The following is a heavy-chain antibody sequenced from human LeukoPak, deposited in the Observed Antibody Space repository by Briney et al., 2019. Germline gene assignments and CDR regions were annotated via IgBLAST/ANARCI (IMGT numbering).Heavy chain of an antibody. D-gene: IGHD5-18*01. CDR1: GSTFSTDA. CDR2: ISDDGSKI. CDR3: AREIHAMVTGFYDY. J-gene: IGHJ4*02. Sequence: GGSLRLSCAASGSTFSTDAMHWVRQAPGKGLEWVAVISDDGSKIYYADSVKGRFTISRDNAKNSLYLQMNSLRAEDTAVYYCAREIHAMVTGFYDYWGQGTLVTVSS. V-gene: IGHV3-30*04.